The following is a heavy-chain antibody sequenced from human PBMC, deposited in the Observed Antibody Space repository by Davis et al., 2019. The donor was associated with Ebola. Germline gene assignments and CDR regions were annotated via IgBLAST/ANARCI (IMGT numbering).Heavy chain of an antibody. CDR1: GFTFDIYW. D-gene: IGHD1-26*01. CDR2: IKQDGSEK. J-gene: IGHJ6*03. CDR3: ARRGHGSFFGYYYYMDV. V-gene: IGHV3-7*03. Sequence: GESLKTSCAASGFTFDIYWMSWVRQAPGKRLEWVANIKQDGSEKHYVDSVKGRFTISRDNAENSLYLQMNSLRAEDTAVYYCARRGHGSFFGYYYYMDVWGKGTTVTVSS.